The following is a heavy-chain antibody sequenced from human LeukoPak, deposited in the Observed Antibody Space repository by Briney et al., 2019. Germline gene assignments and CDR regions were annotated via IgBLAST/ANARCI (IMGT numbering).Heavy chain of an antibody. CDR2: ISAYNDNT. CDR1: GYTFSSYD. Sequence: ASVKVSCKASGYTFSSYDISWVRQAPRQGLEWMGWISAYNDNTNYARKFQGRVTMTTDTSTSTAYMELRSLRSDDTAVYYCARVGQGSGYSHYYYYMDVWGKGTTVTVSS. D-gene: IGHD3-22*01. J-gene: IGHJ6*03. V-gene: IGHV1-18*01. CDR3: ARVGQGSGYSHYYYYMDV.